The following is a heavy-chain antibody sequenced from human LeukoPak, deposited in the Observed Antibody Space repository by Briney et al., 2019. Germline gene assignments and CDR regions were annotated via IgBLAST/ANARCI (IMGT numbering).Heavy chain of an antibody. D-gene: IGHD2-21*01. CDR3: ARLGGGDPDY. J-gene: IGHJ4*02. V-gene: IGHV4-39*01. CDR2: IYYSGST. Sequence: PSETLPLTCTVSGGSSSSSSYYWGWIRQPPEKGLEWIGGIYYSGSTYYNPSLKSRVTISVDTSKNQFSLKLSSVTAADTAVYYCARLGGGDPDYWGQGTLVTVSS. CDR1: GGSSSSSSYY.